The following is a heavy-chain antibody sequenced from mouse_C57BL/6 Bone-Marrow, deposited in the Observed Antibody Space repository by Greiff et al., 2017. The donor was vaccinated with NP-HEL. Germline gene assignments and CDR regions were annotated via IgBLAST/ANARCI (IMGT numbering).Heavy chain of an antibody. CDR1: GFNIKDDY. Sequence: VQLQQSGAELVRPGASVKLSCTASGFNIKDDYMHWVKQRPEQGLEWIGWIDPENGDTEYASKFQGKATITADTSSNTAYLQLSSLTSEDTAVYYCTTRGYGVYFDVWGTGTTVTVSS. D-gene: IGHD2-2*01. CDR3: TTRGYGVYFDV. CDR2: IDPENGDT. J-gene: IGHJ1*03. V-gene: IGHV14-4*01.